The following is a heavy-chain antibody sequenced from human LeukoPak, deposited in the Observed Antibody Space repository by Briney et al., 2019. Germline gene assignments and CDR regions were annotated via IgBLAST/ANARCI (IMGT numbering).Heavy chain of an antibody. D-gene: IGHD1-1*01. Sequence: SETLSLTCTVSGGSISSGDYYWSWIRQPPGKGLEWIGYIYYSGSTYYNPSLKSRVTISVDTSKNQFSLKLSSVTAADTAVYYCARGLTTHHDAFDIWGQGTMVTVSS. J-gene: IGHJ3*02. V-gene: IGHV4-30-4*01. CDR2: IYYSGST. CDR3: ARGLTTHHDAFDI. CDR1: GGSISSGDYY.